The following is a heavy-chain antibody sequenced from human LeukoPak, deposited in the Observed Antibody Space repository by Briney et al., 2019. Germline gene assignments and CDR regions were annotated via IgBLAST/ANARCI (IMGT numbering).Heavy chain of an antibody. CDR2: ISGSGGST. Sequence: PGGSLRLSCAASGFTFSSYAISWVRQAPGKGLEWVSAISGSGGSTYYADSVKGRFTISRDNSKNTLYLQMNSLRAEDTAVYYCAKDRVIVVSRGWYFDLWGRGTLVTVSS. V-gene: IGHV3-23*01. CDR3: AKDRVIVVSRGWYFDL. CDR1: GFTFSSYA. D-gene: IGHD3-22*01. J-gene: IGHJ2*01.